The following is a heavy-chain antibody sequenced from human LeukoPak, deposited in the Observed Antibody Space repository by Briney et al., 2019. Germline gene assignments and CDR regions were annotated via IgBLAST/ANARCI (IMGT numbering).Heavy chain of an antibody. J-gene: IGHJ3*01. CDR3: AREIVVVPDHAFDF. CDR2: IISNGGST. V-gene: IGHV3-64*01. D-gene: IGHD2-2*01. Sequence: SGGSVTLSCAASGFTFSSYGMHWVRQAPGKGLEYVSAIISNGGSTYYANSVKGRFAISRDNSKNTLSLQMGSLRAEDMAVYYCAREIVVVPDHAFDFWGQGTLVTVSS. CDR1: GFTFSSYG.